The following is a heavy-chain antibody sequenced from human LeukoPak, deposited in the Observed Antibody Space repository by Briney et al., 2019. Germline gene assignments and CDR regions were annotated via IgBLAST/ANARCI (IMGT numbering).Heavy chain of an antibody. CDR2: ISYIGRT. D-gene: IGHD4-17*01. Sequence: SETLSLTCAVSTDSFSSRYWTWIRQPPGKGLEWIGYISYIGRTNYNPSLKSRVTISIDTSKNQFSLKLSSVTAADTAVYYCARDLVTVTKGFDIWGQGTMVSVSS. V-gene: IGHV4-59*11. CDR3: ARDLVTVTKGFDI. J-gene: IGHJ3*02. CDR1: TDSFSSRY.